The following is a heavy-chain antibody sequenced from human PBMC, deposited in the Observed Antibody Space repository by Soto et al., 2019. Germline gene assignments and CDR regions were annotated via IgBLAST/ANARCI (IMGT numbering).Heavy chain of an antibody. V-gene: IGHV4-34*01. J-gene: IGHJ4*02. CDR1: GGSFSGYY. CDR2: INHSGST. D-gene: IGHD6-13*01. CDR3: ARTPRGYSSSWYGMRDY. Sequence: QVQLQQWGAGLLKPSETLSLTCAVYGGSFSGYYWSWIRQPPGKGLEWIGEINHSGSTNYNPSLKSRVTISVDTSKNKFSRKLSSVTAADTAVYYCARTPRGYSSSWYGMRDYWGQGTLVTVSS.